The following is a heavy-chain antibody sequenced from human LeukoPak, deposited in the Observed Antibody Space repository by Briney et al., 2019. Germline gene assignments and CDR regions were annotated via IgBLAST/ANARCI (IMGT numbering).Heavy chain of an antibody. CDR2: INTNTGKP. CDR1: GYSFNSQG. V-gene: IGHV7-4-1*02. Sequence: ASVKVSCKASGYSFNSQGMNWVRQAPGQGLEWMGWINTNTGKPTYVQGFRGRFDFSLDTSVSTAYLQISSLQTEDTAVYYCARSGADNWNYEFDYWGQGTLVTVSS. D-gene: IGHD1-7*01. CDR3: ARSGADNWNYEFDY. J-gene: IGHJ4*02.